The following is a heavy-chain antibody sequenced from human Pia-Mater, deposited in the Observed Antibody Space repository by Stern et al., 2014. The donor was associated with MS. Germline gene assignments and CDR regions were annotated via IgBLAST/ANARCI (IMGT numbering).Heavy chain of an antibody. D-gene: IGHD6-13*01. CDR2: IYNTGIT. CDR3: VRDVYQPSLYSYNMDV. Sequence: VQLVESGPGLVKPSQALSLTCTVSGGSISRGDYYWSWIRQSPGKGLEYIGPIYNTGITYYNPSLKGRVTISIDTSENQFSVSLGSVTAADTAVYYCVRDVYQPSLYSYNMDVWGQGTTVTVSS. CDR1: GGSISRGDYY. J-gene: IGHJ6*02. V-gene: IGHV4-30-4*08.